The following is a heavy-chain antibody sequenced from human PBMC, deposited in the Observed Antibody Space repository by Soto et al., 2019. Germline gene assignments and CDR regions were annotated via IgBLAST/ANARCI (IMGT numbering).Heavy chain of an antibody. D-gene: IGHD3-3*01. J-gene: IGHJ4*01. CDR2: ISYDGRNK. CDR3: AKGSGSDFWSGYYF. V-gene: IGHV3-30*18. Sequence: PGGSLRLSCAASGFTFSSYGMHWVRQAPGKGLEWVAVISYDGRNKYYADSMKGRFTISRDNSKNTLYLQMDSLRAEDTAVYYCAKGSGSDFWSGYYFWGHGTLVTVSS. CDR1: GFTFSSYG.